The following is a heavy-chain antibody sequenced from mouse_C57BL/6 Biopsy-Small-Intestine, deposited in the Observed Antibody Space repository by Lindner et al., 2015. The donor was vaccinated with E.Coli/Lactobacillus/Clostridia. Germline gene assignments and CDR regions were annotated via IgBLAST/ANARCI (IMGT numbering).Heavy chain of an antibody. J-gene: IGHJ2*01. D-gene: IGHD6-5*01. CDR3: ARGGAYYLDY. CDR2: INPSTGGT. Sequence: VQLQESGPELVKPGASVKISCEASGYSFSGYYMNWVKQSPGESLEWIGEINPSTGGTTYNQKFKAKATLTVDESSSTAYMQLKNLTSEDSAVYYCARGGAYYLDYWGQGATLTVSS. V-gene: IGHV1-42*01. CDR1: GYSFSGYY.